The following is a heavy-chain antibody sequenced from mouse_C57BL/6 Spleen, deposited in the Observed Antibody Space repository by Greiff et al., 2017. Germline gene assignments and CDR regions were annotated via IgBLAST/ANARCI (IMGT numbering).Heavy chain of an antibody. D-gene: IGHD2-4*01. CDR2: IDPSDSYT. CDR3: ARSDYYIDV. Sequence: QVQLQQPGAELVMPWASVKLSCKASGYTFTSYWMHWVKQRPGQGLEWIGEIDPSDSYTKYNQKFKGKSTLTVDKHSSTAYMQLSSLTSEDSAVYYCARSDYYIDVWGTGTTVTVSS. CDR1: GYTFTSYW. J-gene: IGHJ1*03. V-gene: IGHV1-69*01.